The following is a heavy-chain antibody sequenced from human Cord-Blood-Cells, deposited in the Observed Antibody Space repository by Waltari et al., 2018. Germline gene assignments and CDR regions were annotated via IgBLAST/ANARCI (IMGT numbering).Heavy chain of an antibody. CDR1: GGTFSSYA. CDR3: ARGSPYCSGGSCYSGWFDP. D-gene: IGHD2-15*01. V-gene: IGHV1-69*01. CDR2: IIPIFGKA. J-gene: IGHJ5*02. Sequence: QVQLVQSGAEVKKPGSSVKVSCKASGGTFSSYAISWVRQAPGQGLEWMGGIIPIFGKANYAQKFQGRVTITADESTSTAYMELSSLRSEDTAVYYCARGSPYCSGGSCYSGWFDPWGQGTLVTVSS.